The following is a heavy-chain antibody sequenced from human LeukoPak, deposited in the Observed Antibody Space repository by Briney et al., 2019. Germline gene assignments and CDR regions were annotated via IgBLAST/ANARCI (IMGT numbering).Heavy chain of an antibody. V-gene: IGHV3-66*01. CDR1: GFTVSSNY. J-gene: IGHJ3*02. D-gene: IGHD2-21*01. Sequence: GGSLRLSCAASGFTVSSNYMSWVRQAPGKGLEWVSVIYSGGSTYYADSVKGRFTISRDNSKNTLYLQMNSLRAEDTAVYYCARDLIPDAFDIWGQGTMVTVSS. CDR3: ARDLIPDAFDI. CDR2: IYSGGST.